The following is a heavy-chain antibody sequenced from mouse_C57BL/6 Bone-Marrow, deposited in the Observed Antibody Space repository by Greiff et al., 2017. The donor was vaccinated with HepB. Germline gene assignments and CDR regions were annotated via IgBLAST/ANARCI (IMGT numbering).Heavy chain of an antibody. CDR3: ARCYYDYGYAMDY. D-gene: IGHD2-4*01. CDR2: INPSSGYT. J-gene: IGHJ4*01. Sequence: VQLVESGAELARPGASVKMSCKASGYTFTSYTMHWVKQRPGQGLEWIGYINPSSGYTKYNQKFKDKATLTADKSSSTAYMQLSSLTSEDSAVYYCARCYYDYGYAMDYWGQGTSVTVSS. V-gene: IGHV1-4*01. CDR1: GYTFTSYT.